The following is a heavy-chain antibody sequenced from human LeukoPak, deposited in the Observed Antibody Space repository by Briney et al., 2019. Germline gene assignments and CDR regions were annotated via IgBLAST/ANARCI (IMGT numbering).Heavy chain of an antibody. CDR3: ARDRNFPRDQFDY. CDR2: ISADGGSA. CDR1: GFTFGSYA. D-gene: IGHD4-11*01. J-gene: IGHJ4*02. V-gene: IGHV3-23*01. Sequence: PGRSLRLSCTASGFTFGSYAMSWVRQAPGKGLEWVSAISADGGSAWYAGSVRGRSTISRDNSKNTVYLQMKSLGAEDTAVYFCARDRNFPRDQFDYWGQGTLVTVSS.